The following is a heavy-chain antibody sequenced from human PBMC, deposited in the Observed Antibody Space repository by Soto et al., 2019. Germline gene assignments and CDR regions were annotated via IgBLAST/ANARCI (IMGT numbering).Heavy chain of an antibody. CDR1: GGSFSGYY. CDR3: ARLALRFHGAFDI. CDR2: INHSGST. Sequence: QVQLQQWGAGLLKPSETLSLICAVYGGSFSGYYWSWIRQPPGKGLEWIGEINHSGSTNYNPSLKSRVTISVDTSKNQFSLKLSSVTAADTAVYYCARLALRFHGAFDIWGQGTMVTVSS. D-gene: IGHD3-3*01. J-gene: IGHJ3*02. V-gene: IGHV4-34*01.